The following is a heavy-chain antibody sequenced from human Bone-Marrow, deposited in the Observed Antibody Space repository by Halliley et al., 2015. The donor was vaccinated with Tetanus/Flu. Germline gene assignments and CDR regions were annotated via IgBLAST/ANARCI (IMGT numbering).Heavy chain of an antibody. V-gene: IGHV4-39*01. J-gene: IGHJ6*02. D-gene: IGHD3-3*01. CDR3: ARRGSLFGDPRPCRMDV. CDR2: YYTGSA. Sequence: YYTGSADYTPSLRGRVTISVDTSKNQFSLNLFSVSATDTAVYYCARRGSLFGDPRPCRMDVCGQGTTVIVSS.